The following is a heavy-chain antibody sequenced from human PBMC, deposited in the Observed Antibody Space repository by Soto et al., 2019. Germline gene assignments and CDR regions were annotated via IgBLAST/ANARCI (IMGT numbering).Heavy chain of an antibody. CDR2: ISPDGTKK. D-gene: IGHD5-12*01. CDR3: WSRRGVDHFDL. V-gene: IGHV3-33*01. Sequence: QVQLVESGGGVVQPGRSLRLSCATSGFVFNNYDMHWVRQAPGKGLEWVAVISPDGTKKYYADSVKGRFTITRDNSRNMLYLQMSILRAEDTAVYYFWSRRGVDHFDLWGQGTLVTVST. CDR1: GFVFNNYD. J-gene: IGHJ4*02.